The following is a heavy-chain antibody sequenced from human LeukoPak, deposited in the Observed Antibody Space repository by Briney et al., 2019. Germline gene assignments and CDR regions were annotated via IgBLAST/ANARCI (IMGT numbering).Heavy chain of an antibody. V-gene: IGHV3-7*01. J-gene: IGHJ4*02. CDR3: ARGDGSDYYGSGSYGFDY. Sequence: GGSLRLSCAASGFTFSSYWMSWVRQAPGKGLERVANIKQDGSEKYYVDSVKGRFTISRDNAKNSLYLQMNSLRAEDTAVYYCARGDGSDYYGSGSYGFDYWGQGTLVTVSS. CDR2: IKQDGSEK. CDR1: GFTFSSYW. D-gene: IGHD3-10*01.